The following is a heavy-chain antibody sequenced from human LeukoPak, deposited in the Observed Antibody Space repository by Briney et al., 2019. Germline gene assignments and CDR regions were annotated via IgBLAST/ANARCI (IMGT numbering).Heavy chain of an antibody. J-gene: IGHJ4*02. D-gene: IGHD5-18*01. CDR2: INPKNGDT. Sequence: ASVKVSCKASGYTFIYYFVHWVRQAPGQGLEWMGWINPKNGDTYYAQRSQGRVTMTRDTSISTAYMELSSLRSDDTAVYYCARDRRVGYTYGDFDYWGQGTLVTVSS. V-gene: IGHV1-2*02. CDR3: ARDRRVGYTYGDFDY. CDR1: GYTFIYYF.